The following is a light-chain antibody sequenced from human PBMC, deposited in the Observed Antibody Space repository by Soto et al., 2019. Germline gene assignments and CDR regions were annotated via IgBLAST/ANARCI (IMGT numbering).Light chain of an antibody. CDR1: QSVRSNY. J-gene: IGKJ1*01. V-gene: IGKV3-20*01. CDR2: AAS. CDR3: QRYSTSPWT. Sequence: EIVLTQSPGTLTLSPGERATLSCRASQSVRSNYLAWYQQGPGQAPRLLIFAASSRATGIPDRFSGSGSGTDFTLTISRLEPEDFAVYYCQRYSTSPWTFGQGTKVDIK.